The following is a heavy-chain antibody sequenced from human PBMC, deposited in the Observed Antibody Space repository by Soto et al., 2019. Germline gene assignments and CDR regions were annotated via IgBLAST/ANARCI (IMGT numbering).Heavy chain of an antibody. J-gene: IGHJ5*01. V-gene: IGHV4-59*01. D-gene: IGHD3-22*01. Sequence: SETLSLTCTVSGDTSTSYYWGWIRQAPGKGLEWIGHIHNSGTSTHNPSLNGRVTISIDMSKKQFSLKLTSLTSADTAVYYCARDFYDSVGYTWFDFWSQGTLVTVSS. CDR1: GDTSTSYY. CDR2: IHNSGTS. CDR3: ARDFYDSVGYTWFDF.